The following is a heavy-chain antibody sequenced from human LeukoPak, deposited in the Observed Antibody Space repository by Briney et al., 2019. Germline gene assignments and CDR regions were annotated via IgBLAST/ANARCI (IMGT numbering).Heavy chain of an antibody. V-gene: IGHV1-3*03. Sequence: ASVKVSCKASGYTFTSYAMHWVRQAPGQRLEWMGWINAGNGNTKYSQEFQGRVTITRDTSASTAYMELSSLRSEDMAVYYCARARDYSSSWYLFDYWGQGTLVTVSS. D-gene: IGHD6-13*01. CDR3: ARARDYSSSWYLFDY. CDR2: INAGNGNT. J-gene: IGHJ4*02. CDR1: GYTFTSYA.